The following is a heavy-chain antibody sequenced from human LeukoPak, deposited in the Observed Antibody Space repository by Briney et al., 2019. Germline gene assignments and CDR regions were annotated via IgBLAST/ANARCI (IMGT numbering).Heavy chain of an antibody. CDR1: GYTFTSYG. J-gene: IGHJ3*02. CDR2: INPNSGGT. D-gene: IGHD3-22*01. V-gene: IGHV1-2*02. Sequence: GASVKVSCKASGYTFTSYGISWVRQAPGQGLEWMGWINPNSGGTNYAQKFQGRVTMTRDTSISTAYMELSRLRSDDTAVYYCARDLRYYDSSGYYIKDAFDIWGQGTMVTVSS. CDR3: ARDLRYYDSSGYYIKDAFDI.